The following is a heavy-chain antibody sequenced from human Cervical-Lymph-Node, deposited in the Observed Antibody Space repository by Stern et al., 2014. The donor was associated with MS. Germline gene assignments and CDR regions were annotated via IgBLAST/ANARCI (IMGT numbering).Heavy chain of an antibody. CDR3: ARGRGGNYRYYFDY. J-gene: IGHJ4*02. CDR2: ISSGGSYI. V-gene: IGHV3-21*01. D-gene: IGHD4-23*01. Sequence: EVPLVESGGGLVKPGGSLRLSCAASGFTFSSYSMNWVRQAPGKGLEWVASISSGGSYIYYAASLKGRFTISRDNAKNSLYPQMNSLRAEDTAVYYCARGRGGNYRYYFDYWGQGTLVTVSS. CDR1: GFTFSSYS.